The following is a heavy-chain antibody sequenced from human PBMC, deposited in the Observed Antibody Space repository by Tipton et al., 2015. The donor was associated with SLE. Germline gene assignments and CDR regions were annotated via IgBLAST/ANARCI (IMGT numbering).Heavy chain of an antibody. CDR2: LHSSGST. CDR3: ARAVAIFGGVNRGYYMDV. J-gene: IGHJ6*03. Sequence: TLSLTCTVSGGSISGYYWSWIRQPAGKGLEWIGRLHSSGSTKYNPSLNSRVTMSLDESKSQFSLTLSSVTAADTAVYYCARAVAIFGGVNRGYYMDVWGKGTTVTVSS. D-gene: IGHD3-3*01. CDR1: GGSISGYY. V-gene: IGHV4-4*07.